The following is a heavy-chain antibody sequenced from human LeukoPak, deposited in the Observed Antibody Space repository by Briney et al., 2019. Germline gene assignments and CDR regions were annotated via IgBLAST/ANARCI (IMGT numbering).Heavy chain of an antibody. CDR1: RFTFSSNA. V-gene: IGHV3-23*01. D-gene: IGHD2-2*01. J-gene: IGHJ4*03. CDR2: VSGSGGAT. Sequence: GGSLRLSCAASRFTFSSNAMSWVRQAPGKGLEWVSTVSGSGGATYYAESVKGRFTISRDNSKNTLFLQMNSLRAEDTAVYYCAKDVGYCGSTSCYFSYWGQGTLVTVAS. CDR3: AKDVGYCGSTSCYFSY.